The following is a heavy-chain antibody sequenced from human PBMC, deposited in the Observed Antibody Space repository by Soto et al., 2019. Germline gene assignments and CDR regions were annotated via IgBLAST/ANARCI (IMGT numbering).Heavy chain of an antibody. CDR2: IYSGGST. Sequence: PGGSLRLSCAASGFPVSSNYMSWVRQAPGKGLEWVSVIYSGGSTYYADSVKGRFTISRDNSKNTLYLQMDSLRAEDTAVYYCARQLYYYYYMDVWGKGTTVTVSS. J-gene: IGHJ6*03. V-gene: IGHV3-66*04. CDR1: GFPVSSNY. CDR3: ARQLYYYYYMDV.